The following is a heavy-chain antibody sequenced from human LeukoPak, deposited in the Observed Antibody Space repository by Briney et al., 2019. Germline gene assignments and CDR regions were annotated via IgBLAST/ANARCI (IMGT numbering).Heavy chain of an antibody. CDR2: ISGSGGST. D-gene: IGHD6-13*01. CDR3: AKVPVGIAGRKIFDY. J-gene: IGHJ4*02. CDR1: GFTFSSYA. V-gene: IGHV3-23*01. Sequence: GGSLRLSCAASGFTFSSYAMSWVRQPPGKGLEWVSAISGSGGSTYYPDSVKGRFTISRDHSKNTLYLQMNSLRAEDTAVYYCAKVPVGIAGRKIFDYWGEGGMVSVSS.